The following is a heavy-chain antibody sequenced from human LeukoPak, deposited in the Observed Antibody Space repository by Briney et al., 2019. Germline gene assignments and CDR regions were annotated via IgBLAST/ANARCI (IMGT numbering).Heavy chain of an antibody. CDR1: GGSISSYY. CDR3: ARGLGVVVVAASYNWFDP. D-gene: IGHD2-15*01. V-gene: IGHV4-4*07. J-gene: IGHJ5*02. Sequence: KPSETLSLTCTVSGGSISSYYWSWIRQPAGKGLEWIGRIHTSGSTNYNPSLKSRVTMSVDTSKNQFSLKLSSVTAADTAVYYCARGLGVVVVAASYNWFDPWGQGTLVTVSS. CDR2: IHTSGST.